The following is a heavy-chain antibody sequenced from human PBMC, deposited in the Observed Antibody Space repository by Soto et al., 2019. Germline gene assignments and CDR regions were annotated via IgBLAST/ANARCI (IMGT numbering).Heavy chain of an antibody. Sequence: ASVKVSCKASGYTFTDHNLHWVRQAPGQGLEWMGSINPRNGDTFTAQKFQARVTMTRDASITTVYMELIGLTSPDTAVYYCARTRLKSGSEYFDYWGQGTLVTVSS. CDR1: GYTFTDHN. CDR3: ARTRLKSGSEYFDY. CDR2: INPRNGDT. V-gene: IGHV1-2*02. D-gene: IGHD1-26*01. J-gene: IGHJ4*02.